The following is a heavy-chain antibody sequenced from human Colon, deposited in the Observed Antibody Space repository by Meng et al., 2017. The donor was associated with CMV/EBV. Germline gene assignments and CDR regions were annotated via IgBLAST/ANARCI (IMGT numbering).Heavy chain of an antibody. D-gene: IGHD3-16*01. Sequence: GGSLRLSCTGSGFTFGDYGMNWVRQAPGKGLGWVGFVRSKAYGGTDYAASVKGRFSISRDASKSIAYLQMNGLKIEDTAVYYCARGSYASSPIGMDVWGQGTTVTVSS. J-gene: IGHJ6*02. CDR1: GFTFGDYG. CDR3: ARGSYASSPIGMDV. CDR2: VRSKAYGGT. V-gene: IGHV3-49*04.